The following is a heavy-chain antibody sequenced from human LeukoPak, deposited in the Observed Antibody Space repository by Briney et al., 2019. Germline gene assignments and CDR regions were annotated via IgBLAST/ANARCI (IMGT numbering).Heavy chain of an antibody. V-gene: IGHV1-2*02. CDR2: INHNSGSK. J-gene: IGHJ4*02. D-gene: IGHD3-22*01. Sequence: GASVKVSCKASGYTYTGYYMHWVRQAPGQGLEGMGWINHNSGSKNYAQMFQGRVTMTRDTYISTAYMELSRLRSDDTAVYYCARESLAPYYYDSSGYCDWGQGTLVTVSS. CDR1: GYTYTGYY. CDR3: ARESLAPYYYDSSGYCD.